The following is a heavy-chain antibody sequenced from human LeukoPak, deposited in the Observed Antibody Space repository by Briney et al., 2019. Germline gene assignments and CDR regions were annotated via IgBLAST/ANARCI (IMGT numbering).Heavy chain of an antibody. D-gene: IGHD2-15*01. Sequence: GGSLRLSCAASGFTFSNYCMNWVRQAPGKGLEWVSTISGVGNSTYYAESVKGRFTMSRDNSKNTVYLQMNSLRVEETAIYYCARRAGGCRGVSCYWYYMDVWGKGTTVTLSS. CDR2: ISGVGNST. CDR3: ARRAGGCRGVSCYWYYMDV. J-gene: IGHJ6*03. V-gene: IGHV3-23*01. CDR1: GFTFSNYC.